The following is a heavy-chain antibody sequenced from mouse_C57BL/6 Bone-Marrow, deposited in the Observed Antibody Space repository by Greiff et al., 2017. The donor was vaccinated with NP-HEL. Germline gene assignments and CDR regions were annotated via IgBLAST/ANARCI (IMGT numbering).Heavy chain of an antibody. Sequence: QVQLQQSGAELVKPGASVKMSCKASGYTFTSYWLTWVKQRPGQGLEWIGDIYPGSGSTNYNEKFKSKATLTVDTSSSTAYMQLSSLTSEDSAVYYCARHYYGSSYGWFAYWGQGTLVTVSA. CDR1: GYTFTSYW. D-gene: IGHD1-1*01. V-gene: IGHV1-55*01. J-gene: IGHJ3*01. CDR2: IYPGSGST. CDR3: ARHYYGSSYGWFAY.